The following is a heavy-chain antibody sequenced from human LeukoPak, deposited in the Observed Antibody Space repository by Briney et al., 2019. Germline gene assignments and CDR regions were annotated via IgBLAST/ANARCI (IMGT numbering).Heavy chain of an antibody. Sequence: GGSLRLSCAASGLTFSSYGMHWVRQAPGKGLEWVAVIWYDGSNKYYADSVKGRFTISRDKSKNTLYLQMSSPRAEDTAVYYCAREAYYDSSGYPLDYWGQGTLVTVSS. V-gene: IGHV3-33*01. D-gene: IGHD3-22*01. CDR3: AREAYYDSSGYPLDY. J-gene: IGHJ4*02. CDR1: GLTFSSYG. CDR2: IWYDGSNK.